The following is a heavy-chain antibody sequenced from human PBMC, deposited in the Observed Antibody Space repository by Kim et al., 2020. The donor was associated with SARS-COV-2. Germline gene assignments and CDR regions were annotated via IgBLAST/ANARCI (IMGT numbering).Heavy chain of an antibody. V-gene: IGHV1-24*01. D-gene: IGHD3-10*01. Sequence: ASVKVSCKVSGYTLTDLSMHWVRQAPGKGLEWMGGFDPEDGETIYAQKFQGRVTMTEDTSTDTAYMELSSLRSEDTAVYYCATLQNLYYYGSGRSMDVWGQGTTVTVSS. CDR1: GYTLTDLS. J-gene: IGHJ6*02. CDR2: FDPEDGET. CDR3: ATLQNLYYYGSGRSMDV.